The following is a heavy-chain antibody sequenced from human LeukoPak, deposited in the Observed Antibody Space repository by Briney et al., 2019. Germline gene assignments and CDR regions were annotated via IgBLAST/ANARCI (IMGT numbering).Heavy chain of an antibody. J-gene: IGHJ4*02. CDR2: INRDGSIT. Sequence: GGSLRLSCAASGVTFNTYAMSWVRQAPGKGLMWVARINRDGSITNYADSVKGRFTISSDNARNTLFLQMSSLTAEDTAVYYCAREEYSSSHPDYWGQGTLVTVSS. D-gene: IGHD6-6*01. V-gene: IGHV3-74*01. CDR1: GVTFNTYA. CDR3: AREEYSSSHPDY.